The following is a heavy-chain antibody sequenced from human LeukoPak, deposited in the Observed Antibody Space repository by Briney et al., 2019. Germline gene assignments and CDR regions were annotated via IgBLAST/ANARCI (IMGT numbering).Heavy chain of an antibody. Sequence: LGASVKVSCKASGYTFTSYGISWVRQAPGQGLEWMGWISAYNGNTNYAQKLQGRVTMTTDTSTSTAYTELRSLRSDDTAVYYCARLRGYSGYDEDSWGQGTLVTVSS. CDR3: ARLRGYSGYDEDS. V-gene: IGHV1-18*01. CDR1: GYTFTSYG. J-gene: IGHJ4*02. CDR2: ISAYNGNT. D-gene: IGHD5-12*01.